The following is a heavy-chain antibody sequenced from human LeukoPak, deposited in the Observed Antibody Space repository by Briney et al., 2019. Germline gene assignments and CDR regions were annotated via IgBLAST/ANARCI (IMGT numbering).Heavy chain of an antibody. Sequence: ASVKVSCKASGYTFSDYYMHWVRQAPGQGLEWMGWINPNSGGTNYAQKFQGRVTMTRDTSISTAYMELSRLRSDDTAVYYCARALTIVGATGFDYWGQGTLVTVSS. CDR1: GYTFSDYY. CDR3: ARALTIVGATGFDY. V-gene: IGHV1-2*02. D-gene: IGHD1-26*01. CDR2: INPNSGGT. J-gene: IGHJ4*02.